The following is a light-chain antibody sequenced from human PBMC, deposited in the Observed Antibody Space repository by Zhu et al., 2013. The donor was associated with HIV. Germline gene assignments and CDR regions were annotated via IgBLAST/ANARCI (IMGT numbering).Light chain of an antibody. J-gene: IGKJ5*01. CDR2: HSS. Sequence: EIALTQSPGTLSLSPGERGTLSCRASQSVASNYVAWYQQKPGQAPRLLIYHSSGRATGIPDRFSGSGSGTDFTLSISRLESEDFGVYYCQQWITWPAITFGQGTRLEIK. CDR3: QQWITWPAIT. V-gene: IGKV3D-20*02. CDR1: QSVASNY.